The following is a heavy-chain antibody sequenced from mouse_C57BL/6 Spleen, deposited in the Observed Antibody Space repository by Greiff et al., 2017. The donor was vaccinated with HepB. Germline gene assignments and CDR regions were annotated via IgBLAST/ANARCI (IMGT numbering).Heavy chain of an antibody. V-gene: IGHV1-82*01. J-gene: IGHJ2*01. Sequence: QVQLKESGPELVKPGASVTISCKASGYAFSSSWMNWVTPRPGKGLEWIGRIYPGDGDTNYNGKFKGKATLTADKSSSTAYMQLSSLTSEDSAVYFCARYPHSFGFDYWGQGTTLTVSS. CDR3: ARYPHSFGFDY. CDR1: GYAFSSSW. CDR2: IYPGDGDT. D-gene: IGHD3-1*01.